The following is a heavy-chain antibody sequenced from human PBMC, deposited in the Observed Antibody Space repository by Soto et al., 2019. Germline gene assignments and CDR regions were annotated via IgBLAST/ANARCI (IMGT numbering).Heavy chain of an antibody. D-gene: IGHD5-12*01. V-gene: IGHV3-30*18. CDR3: AKEEPPLRSSYYGMDV. Sequence: XSPRLYCAASRXHCCTYTSHCARRSPGKGLEGVALIAYDGSKKYYAESVKGRFKISRDNSKNTLYLEMNSLRTEQTAMYYCAKEEPPLRSSYYGMDVAGQGKTGTVSS. CDR2: IAYDGSKK. J-gene: IGHJ6*02. CDR1: RXHCCTYT.